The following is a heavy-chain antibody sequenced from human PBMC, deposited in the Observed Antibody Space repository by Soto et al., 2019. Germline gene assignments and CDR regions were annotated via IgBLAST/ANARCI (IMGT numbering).Heavy chain of an antibody. CDR2: ISYDGSNK. D-gene: IGHD6-6*01. CDR3: AKFPTSSSFQSVFEY. J-gene: IGHJ4*02. V-gene: IGHV3-30*18. CDR1: GFTFSTYG. Sequence: QVQLVESGGGVVQPGRSLRLSCTASGFTFSTYGMHWVSQAPGKGLEWVAVISYDGSNKYYADSVKGRFTISRDNSKNTLYLQMNRLRAEDTAVYYCAKFPTSSSFQSVFEYWGQGTLVTVSS.